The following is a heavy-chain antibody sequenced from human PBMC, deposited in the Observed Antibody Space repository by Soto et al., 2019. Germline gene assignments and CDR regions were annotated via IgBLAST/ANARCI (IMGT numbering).Heavy chain of an antibody. V-gene: IGHV4-31*03. CDR1: GGPISSGDYY. J-gene: IGHJ4*02. CDR2: IYHNGNT. Sequence: PSETLSLTCNVSGGPISSGDYYWSWIRQHPGKGLEWIGYIYHNGNTHYNPSLKSRVTISLDTSKNQFSLNLSSVTAADTAVYYCASEGSESYSFAHGGQGALVTVSS. CDR3: ASEGSESYSFAH. D-gene: IGHD3-10*01.